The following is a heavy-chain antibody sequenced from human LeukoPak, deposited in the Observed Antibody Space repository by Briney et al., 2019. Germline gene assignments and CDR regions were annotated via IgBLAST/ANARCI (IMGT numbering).Heavy chain of an antibody. CDR3: ARAGIAAAGNRWFDP. Sequence: SETLSLTCTVSGGSISSYYWSWIRQPPGKGLEWIGYIYYSGSTNYNPSLKSRVTISVETSKNEFSLKLRSVTAADTAVYYCARAGIAAAGNRWFDPWGQGILVTVSS. CDR2: IYYSGST. V-gene: IGHV4-59*01. CDR1: GGSISSYY. D-gene: IGHD6-13*01. J-gene: IGHJ5*02.